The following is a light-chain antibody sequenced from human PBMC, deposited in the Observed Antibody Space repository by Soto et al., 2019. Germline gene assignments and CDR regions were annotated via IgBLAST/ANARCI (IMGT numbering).Light chain of an antibody. Sequence: QSVLTQPPSASVTPGQRVTISCSGSSSNLGSNYVYWYQHLPGTAPKLLIYRNNQRPSGVPDRFSGSKSGTSASLAISGLRSEDEADYYCAAWDDSLSGRVFGGGTQLTV. V-gene: IGLV1-47*01. CDR3: AAWDDSLSGRV. CDR1: SSNLGSNY. CDR2: RNN. J-gene: IGLJ2*01.